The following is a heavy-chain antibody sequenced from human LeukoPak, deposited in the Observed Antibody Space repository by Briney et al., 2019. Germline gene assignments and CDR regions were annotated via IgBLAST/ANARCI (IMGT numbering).Heavy chain of an antibody. Sequence: SETLSLTCAVYGGSFSGYYWSWIRQPPGKGLEWIGYIYYSGSTNYNPSLKSRVTISVDTSKNQFSLKLSSVTAADTAVYYCARAATNRYYYYYGMDVWGQGTTVTVSS. CDR3: ARAATNRYYYYYGMDV. J-gene: IGHJ6*02. CDR2: IYYSGST. D-gene: IGHD1-26*01. CDR1: GGSFSGYY. V-gene: IGHV4-59*01.